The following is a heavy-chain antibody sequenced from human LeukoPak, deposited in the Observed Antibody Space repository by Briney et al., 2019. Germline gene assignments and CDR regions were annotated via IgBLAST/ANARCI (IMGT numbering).Heavy chain of an antibody. CDR1: GGSFSNYF. Sequence: PSETLSITCSVSGGSFSNYFLSWIRQPAGKALEWIGRIYTSGSTNYNPSLKSRVTMSVDTSKNQFSLKLSSVTAADTAVYYCARNFYDSGSPRSFDYWGQGTLVTVSS. D-gene: IGHD3-10*01. V-gene: IGHV4-4*07. CDR3: ARNFYDSGSPRSFDY. CDR2: IYTSGST. J-gene: IGHJ4*02.